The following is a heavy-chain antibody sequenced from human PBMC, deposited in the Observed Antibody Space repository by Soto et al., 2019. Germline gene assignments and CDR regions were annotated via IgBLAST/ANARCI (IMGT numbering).Heavy chain of an antibody. Sequence: QVQLVQSGAEVKKPGASGKVSCKASGYTFTSDHMHWESQAHGHGLELMGIINPSGGSASYAQQFQCCVTLATDSSSSTVYMELKSRRSEVTSVAYCARVSEEGNRGYSSVTFDYLGQGTLVTVSS. V-gene: IGHV1-46*03. CDR2: INPSGGSA. D-gene: IGHD5-18*01. J-gene: IGHJ4*02. CDR1: GYTFTSDH. CDR3: ARVSEEGNRGYSSVTFDY.